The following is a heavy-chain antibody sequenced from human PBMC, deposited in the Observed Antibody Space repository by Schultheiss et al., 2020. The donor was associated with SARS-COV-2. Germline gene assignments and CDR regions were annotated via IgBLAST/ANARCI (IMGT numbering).Heavy chain of an antibody. CDR2: IIPIFGTA. CDR3: ASGRVRQLVPKNDAFDI. D-gene: IGHD6-13*01. J-gene: IGHJ3*02. V-gene: IGHV1-69*13. CDR1: GGTFSSYA. Sequence: SVKVSCKASGGTFSSYAISWVRQAPGQGLEWMGGIIPIFGTANYAQKFQGRVTTTADESTSTAYMELGSLRSEDTAVYYCASGRVRQLVPKNDAFDIWGQGTMVTVSS.